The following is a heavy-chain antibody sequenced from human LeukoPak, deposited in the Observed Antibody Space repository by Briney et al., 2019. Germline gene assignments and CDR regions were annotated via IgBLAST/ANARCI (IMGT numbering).Heavy chain of an antibody. J-gene: IGHJ4*02. V-gene: IGHV3-23*01. Sequence: PGGSLRLSCAASGFTFSSYAMSWVRQAPGKGLEWVSAISGSGGSTYYADSVKGRFTISRDNSKNTLYLQMNSLRAEDTAVYYCAKRYYGSGSYLWFDYWGQGTLVTVSS. CDR1: GFTFSSYA. CDR2: ISGSGGST. CDR3: AKRYYGSGSYLWFDY. D-gene: IGHD3-10*01.